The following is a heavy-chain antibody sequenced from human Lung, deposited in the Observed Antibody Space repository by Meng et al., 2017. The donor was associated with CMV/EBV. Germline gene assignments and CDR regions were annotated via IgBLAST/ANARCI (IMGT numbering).Heavy chain of an antibody. V-gene: IGHV4-30-4*02. D-gene: IGHD1-26*01. CDR3: ARVDRAVDY. Sequence: SXTXSLXCTVSGASITSDDDFWIWIRQPPGKGLEWIGYIHYSGSSHYNASLKSRLTMSVDTPKNQFSLKLNSVTAADTAVYYCARVDRAVDYWGQGMLVTVSS. CDR2: IHYSGSS. J-gene: IGHJ4*02. CDR1: GASITSDDDF.